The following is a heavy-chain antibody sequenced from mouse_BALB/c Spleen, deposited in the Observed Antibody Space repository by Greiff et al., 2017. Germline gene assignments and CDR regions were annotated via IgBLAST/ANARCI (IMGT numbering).Heavy chain of an antibody. CDR1: GYSITSDYA. CDR2: ISYSGST. Sequence: VQLKESGPGLVKPSQSLSLTCTVTGYSITSDYAWNWIRQFPGNKLEWMGYISYSGSTSYNPSLKSRISITRDTSKNPFFLQLNSVTTEDTATYYCAHYYDLGYYAMDYWGQGTSVTVSS. J-gene: IGHJ4*01. CDR3: AHYYDLGYYAMDY. V-gene: IGHV3-2*02. D-gene: IGHD1-2*01.